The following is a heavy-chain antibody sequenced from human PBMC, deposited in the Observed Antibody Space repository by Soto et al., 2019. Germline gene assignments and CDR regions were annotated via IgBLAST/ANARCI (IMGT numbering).Heavy chain of an antibody. Sequence: EVQLVESGGGLVKPGGSLRLSCAASGFTFSSYSMNWVRQAPGKGLEWVSSISSSSSNIYYADSVKGRFTISRDNAKNSLYLQMNSLRAEDTAVYYCARDYGFNGYYYYGMDVWGQGTTVTVSS. J-gene: IGHJ6*02. D-gene: IGHD4-17*01. CDR1: GFTFSSYS. CDR3: ARDYGFNGYYYYGMDV. V-gene: IGHV3-21*01. CDR2: ISSSSSNI.